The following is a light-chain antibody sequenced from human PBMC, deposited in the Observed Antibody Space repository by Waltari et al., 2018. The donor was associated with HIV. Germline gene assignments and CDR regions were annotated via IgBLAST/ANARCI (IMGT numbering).Light chain of an antibody. CDR3: ASFASDTTVPV. CDR1: SSDVGGFKL. J-gene: IGLJ2*01. Sequence: QSALTQPASVSGSPGQSITISCTGTSSDVGGFKLVSWYQQFPGKAPKLIIYEVFIRPSGFSDRFSGSKSGNTASLTISDLQAEDEATYHCASFASDTTVPVFGGGTRLTVL. CDR2: EVF. V-gene: IGLV2-14*01.